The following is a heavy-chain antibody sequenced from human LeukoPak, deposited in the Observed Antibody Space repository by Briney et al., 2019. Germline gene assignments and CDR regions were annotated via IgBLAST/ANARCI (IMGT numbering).Heavy chain of an antibody. D-gene: IGHD1-26*01. CDR1: GFTFSSYG. Sequence: PGGSLRLSCAASGFTFSSYGMHWVRQAPAKGLEGVALIRYDGSNKYYADSVKGRFTISRDNSKNTLYLQMNSLRAEDTAVYYCAKKSLGGGSYDDYYYYMDVWGKGTTVTISS. V-gene: IGHV3-30*02. CDR2: IRYDGSNK. CDR3: AKKSLGGGSYDDYYYYMDV. J-gene: IGHJ6*03.